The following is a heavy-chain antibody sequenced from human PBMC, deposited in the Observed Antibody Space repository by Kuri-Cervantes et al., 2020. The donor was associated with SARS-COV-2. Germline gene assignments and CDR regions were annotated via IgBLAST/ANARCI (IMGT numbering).Heavy chain of an antibody. CDR3: ARHIVAQGRGGMDV. D-gene: IGHD2-15*01. Sequence: SETLSLTCTVSGGSISSYYWSWIRQPPGKGLEWIGYIYYSGSTNYNPPLKSRVTISVDTSKNQFSLKLSSVTAADTAVYYCARHIVAQGRGGMDVWGQGTTVTGSS. CDR2: IYYSGST. J-gene: IGHJ6*02. V-gene: IGHV4-59*08. CDR1: GGSISSYY.